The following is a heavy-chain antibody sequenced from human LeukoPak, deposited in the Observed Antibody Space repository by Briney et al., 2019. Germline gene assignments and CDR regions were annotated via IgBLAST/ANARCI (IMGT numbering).Heavy chain of an antibody. Sequence: NSSETLSLTCTVSGGSISGYYWSWIRQPPGRGLEWIGYIFDKGSPDYNPSLKSRVAISVDTSKNQLSLKLSSVTAADTAVYYCASLNLGYGDYRFDYWGQGTLVTVSS. D-gene: IGHD4-17*01. J-gene: IGHJ4*02. CDR2: IFDKGSP. CDR1: GGSISGYY. V-gene: IGHV4-59*01. CDR3: ASLNLGYGDYRFDY.